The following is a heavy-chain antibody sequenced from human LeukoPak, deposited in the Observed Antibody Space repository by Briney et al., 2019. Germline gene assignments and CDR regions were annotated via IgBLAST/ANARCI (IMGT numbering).Heavy chain of an antibody. CDR3: ARPRMLGEGDY. CDR1: GYSISSGYY. CDR2: IYHSGST. Sequence: SETLSLTCAVSGYSISSGYYWGWIRQPPGKGLEWIGSIYHSGSTYYNPSLKSRVTISVDTSKNQFSLKLSSVTAADTAVYYCARPRMLGEGDYWGQGTLVTVSS. V-gene: IGHV4-38-2*01. J-gene: IGHJ4*02. D-gene: IGHD3-10*02.